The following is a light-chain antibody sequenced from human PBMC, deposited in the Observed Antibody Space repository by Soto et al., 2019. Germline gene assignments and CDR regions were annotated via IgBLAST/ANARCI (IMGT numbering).Light chain of an antibody. J-gene: IGKJ5*01. CDR2: AAS. CDR3: QQRYSTLHT. Sequence: DIQMTQSPSSLSASVGDRVTITCRASQSISSYLTWYQQKPGKAPKLLIYAASSLQSWVPSRFSGRGSGTDFTLNIRSLQPEDFATYSCQQRYSTLHTFGQGTRLEIK. V-gene: IGKV1-39*01. CDR1: QSISSY.